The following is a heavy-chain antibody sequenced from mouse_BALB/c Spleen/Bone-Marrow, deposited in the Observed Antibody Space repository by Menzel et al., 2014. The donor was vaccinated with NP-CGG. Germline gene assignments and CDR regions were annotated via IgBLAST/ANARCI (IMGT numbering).Heavy chain of an antibody. D-gene: IGHD1-1*01. CDR2: ISSGGGST. Sequence: VESGGGLVKPGGSLKLSCAASGFAFSSYDMSWVCQTPEKRLEWVAYISSGGGSTYYPDTVKGRFTISRGNAKNTLYLQMSSLKSEDTAMYYCARPLYYYGSSPFYAMDYWGQGTPVTVSS. CDR1: GFAFSSYD. CDR3: ARPLYYYGSSPFYAMDY. V-gene: IGHV5-12-1*01. J-gene: IGHJ4*01.